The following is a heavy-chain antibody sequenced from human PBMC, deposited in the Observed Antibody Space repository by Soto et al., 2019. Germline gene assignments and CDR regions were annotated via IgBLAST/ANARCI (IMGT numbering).Heavy chain of an antibody. Sequence: ASVHVSCKASCYNFTSYGTSWVRQAPGQGLEWMGWISPHNDRTKYARRFQNRVTITTETPTSTVYMELGSLRSDDTAVYYCARDLYYSSGRYFDHDAFDIWGQGTVVTVSS. J-gene: IGHJ3*02. CDR3: ARDLYYSSGRYFDHDAFDI. CDR2: ISPHNDRT. CDR1: CYNFTSYG. V-gene: IGHV1-18*01. D-gene: IGHD6-19*01.